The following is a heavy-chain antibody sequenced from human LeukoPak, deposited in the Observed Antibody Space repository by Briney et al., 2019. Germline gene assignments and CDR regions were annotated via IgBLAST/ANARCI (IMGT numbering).Heavy chain of an antibody. CDR2: ISAYNGNT. V-gene: IGHV1-18*04. Sequence: GASVKVSCKASGYTFTSYYMHWVRQAPGQGLEWMGWISAYNGNTNYAQKLQGRVTMTTDTSTSTAYMELRSLRSDDTAVYYCARTIVATIPYYYYYYMDVWGKGTTVTVSS. J-gene: IGHJ6*03. CDR1: GYTFTSYY. D-gene: IGHD5-12*01. CDR3: ARTIVATIPYYYYYYMDV.